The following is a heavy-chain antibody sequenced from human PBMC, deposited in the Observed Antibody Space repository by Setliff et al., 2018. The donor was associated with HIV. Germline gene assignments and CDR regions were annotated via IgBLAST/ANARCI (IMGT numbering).Heavy chain of an antibody. CDR3: ARDGYSSSWADY. V-gene: IGHV1-69*10. CDR1: GGTFSSYA. Sequence: SVKVSCKASGGTFSSYAISWVRQAPGQGLEWMGGIIPILGIANYAQKFQGRVTITADKSTSTAYMELSSLRSEDTAVYYCARDGYSSSWADYWGQGTLVTVSS. D-gene: IGHD6-13*01. CDR2: IIPILGIA. J-gene: IGHJ4*02.